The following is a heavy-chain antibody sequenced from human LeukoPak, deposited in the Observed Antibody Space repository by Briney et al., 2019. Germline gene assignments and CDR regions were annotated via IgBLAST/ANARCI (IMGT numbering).Heavy chain of an antibody. Sequence: GESLKISCKGSGYSLTNYWIGEVRQMPGKGLEWMGIIQPGDSNTRYSPSFQGQVTISADKSISTAYLQWSSLKASDTAMYYCARWPRGSTNCSFDYWGQGTLVTVSS. CDR1: GYSLTNYW. CDR3: ARWPRGSTNCSFDY. CDR2: IQPGDSNT. D-gene: IGHD2-2*01. V-gene: IGHV5-51*01. J-gene: IGHJ4*02.